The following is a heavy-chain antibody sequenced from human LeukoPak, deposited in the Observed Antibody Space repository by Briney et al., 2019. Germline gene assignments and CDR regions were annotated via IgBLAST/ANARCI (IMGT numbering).Heavy chain of an antibody. CDR2: ISSSSRYI. CDR3: ARDSKLRADSGYDLADY. CDR1: GFTFSSCN. J-gene: IGHJ4*02. D-gene: IGHD5-12*01. V-gene: IGHV3-21*01. Sequence: GRSLRLSCAASGFTFSSCNMNWVRQAPGKGLEWVSSISSSSRYIDYADSVKGRFTISRDNAKNSLYLQMDSLRAEDTAVYYCARDSKLRADSGYDLADYWGQGTLVTVSS.